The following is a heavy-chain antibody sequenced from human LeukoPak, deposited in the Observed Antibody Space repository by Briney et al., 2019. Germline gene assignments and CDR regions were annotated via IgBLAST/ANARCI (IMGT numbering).Heavy chain of an antibody. V-gene: IGHV4-59*01. Sequence: PSETLSLTCTVSGGSIISYDRGWIRQPPGKGLEWIGYIYYSGSTNYNPSLKSRVTISVDTSKNQFSLKLSSVTAADTAVYYCARDHCSRTSCGPRSVDPWGQGTLVTVSS. CDR2: IYYSGST. CDR1: GGSIISYD. CDR3: ARDHCSRTSCGPRSVDP. J-gene: IGHJ5*02. D-gene: IGHD2-2*01.